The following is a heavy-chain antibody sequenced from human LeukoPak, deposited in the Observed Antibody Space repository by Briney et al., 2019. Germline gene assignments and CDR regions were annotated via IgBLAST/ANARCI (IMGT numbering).Heavy chain of an antibody. Sequence: SETLSLTCTVSGGSISSTNYHWGWIRQPPGKGLEWIGSIYYSGRTYYNPSLKSRATISVDTSKNQFSLKLSSVTAADTAVYYCARPLVGTTDYFDYWGQGTLVTVSS. CDR1: GGSISSTNYH. D-gene: IGHD1-26*01. J-gene: IGHJ4*02. CDR3: ARPLVGTTDYFDY. V-gene: IGHV4-39*01. CDR2: IYYSGRT.